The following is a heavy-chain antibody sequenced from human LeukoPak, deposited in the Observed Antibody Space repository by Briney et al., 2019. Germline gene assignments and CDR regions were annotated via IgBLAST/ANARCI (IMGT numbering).Heavy chain of an antibody. D-gene: IGHD1-14*01. Sequence: GGSLRLSCAASGFTFNNAWMSWVRQAPGKGLEWVANIKQDGSEKYYVDSVKGRFTISRDNAKNSLYLQMNSLRAEDTAVYYCARDRFRIPSSGNYYYYMDVWGKGTTVTVSS. CDR2: IKQDGSEK. V-gene: IGHV3-7*01. J-gene: IGHJ6*03. CDR1: GFTFNNAW. CDR3: ARDRFRIPSSGNYYYYMDV.